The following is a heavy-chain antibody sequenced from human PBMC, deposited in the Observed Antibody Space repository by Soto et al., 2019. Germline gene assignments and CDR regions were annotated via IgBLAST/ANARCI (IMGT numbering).Heavy chain of an antibody. CDR2: ISGSGSSR. CDR1: GFTFNSYA. CDR3: ASTNRYISVACGFDP. D-gene: IGHD6-19*01. Sequence: PGGSLRLSCVVSGFTFNSYAMSWVRQAPGKGLEWVSAISGSGSSRDYADSVKGRFTISRDNSMNTLYLQMNSLRADDTAVYYCASTNRYISVACGFDPWGQGALVTVSS. J-gene: IGHJ5*02. V-gene: IGHV3-23*01.